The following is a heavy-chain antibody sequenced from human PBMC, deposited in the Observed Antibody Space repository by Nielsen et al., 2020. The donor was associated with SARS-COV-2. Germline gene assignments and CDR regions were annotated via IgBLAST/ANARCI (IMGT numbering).Heavy chain of an antibody. CDR1: GGSVSSGSYY. CDR2: IYYSGST. Sequence: SETLSLTCTVSGGSVSSGSYYWSWIRQHPGKGLEWIGYIYYSGSTYYNPSLKSRVTISVDTSKNQFSLKLSSVTAADTAVYYCARGLHYYDSSGYHFDYWGQGTLVTVSS. V-gene: IGHV4-61*01. J-gene: IGHJ4*02. D-gene: IGHD3-22*01. CDR3: ARGLHYYDSSGYHFDY.